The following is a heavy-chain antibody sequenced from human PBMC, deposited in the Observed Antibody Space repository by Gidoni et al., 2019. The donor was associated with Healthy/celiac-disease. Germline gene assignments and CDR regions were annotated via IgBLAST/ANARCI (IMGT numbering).Heavy chain of an antibody. Sequence: QVQLQQWGAGLLKPSETLSLTCAVYGGSFSGYYWSWIRQPPGKGLEWIGEINHSGSTNYNPSLKSRVTISVDTSKNQFSLKLSSVTAADTAVYYCARGGWVRIAARQGGLFDYWGQGTLVTVSS. V-gene: IGHV4-34*01. CDR2: INHSGST. J-gene: IGHJ4*02. CDR3: ARGGWVRIAARQGGLFDY. D-gene: IGHD6-6*01. CDR1: GGSFSGYY.